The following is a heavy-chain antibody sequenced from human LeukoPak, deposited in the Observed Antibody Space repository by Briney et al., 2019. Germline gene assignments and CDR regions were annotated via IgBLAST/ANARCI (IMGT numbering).Heavy chain of an antibody. CDR3: AREVPRIPNRFDP. CDR1: GYTFTGYY. V-gene: IGHV1-2*02. CDR2: INPNSGGT. D-gene: IGHD2-15*01. Sequence: ASVKVSCKASGYTFTGYYMHWVRQAPGQGLEWMGWINPNSGGTNYAQKFQGRVTMTRDTSISTAYMELSGLRSDDTAVYYCAREVPRIPNRFDPWGQGTLVTVSS. J-gene: IGHJ5*02.